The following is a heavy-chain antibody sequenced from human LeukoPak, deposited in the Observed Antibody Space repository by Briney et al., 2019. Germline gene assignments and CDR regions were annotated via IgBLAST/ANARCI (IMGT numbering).Heavy chain of an antibody. CDR1: SGSISGSSYF. CDR2: IYHSGST. D-gene: IGHD6-6*01. Sequence: SETLSLTCTVSSGSISGSSYFWGWIRQPPGKGLEYIGTIYHSGSTYYSPSLKSRVTISVDTSKNQFSLKVSTVTAADTAVYYCARDRHSSSYGNFDYWGQGTLVTVSS. V-gene: IGHV4-39*02. CDR3: ARDRHSSSYGNFDY. J-gene: IGHJ4*02.